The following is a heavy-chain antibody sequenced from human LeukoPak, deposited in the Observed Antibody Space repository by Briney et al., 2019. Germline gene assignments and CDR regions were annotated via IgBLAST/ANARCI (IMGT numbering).Heavy chain of an antibody. Sequence: GESLKISCKGSGYSFTSYWIGWVRLMPGKGLEWMGIIYPGDSDTRYSPSFQGQVTISADKSISTAYLQWSSLKASDTAMYYCARQGVVPAAHNWFDPWGQGTLVTVSS. V-gene: IGHV5-51*01. CDR1: GYSFTSYW. J-gene: IGHJ5*02. CDR2: IYPGDSDT. CDR3: ARQGVVPAAHNWFDP. D-gene: IGHD2-2*01.